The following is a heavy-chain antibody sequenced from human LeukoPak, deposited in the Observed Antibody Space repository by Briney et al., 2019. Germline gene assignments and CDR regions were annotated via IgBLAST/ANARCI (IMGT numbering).Heavy chain of an antibody. Sequence: GASVKVSCKASGGTFSSYAISWVRRAPGQGLEWMGGIIPIFGTANYAQKFQGRVTITADESTSTAYMELSSLRSEDTAVYYCARGPLGEQLVLYYFDYWGQGTLVTVSS. D-gene: IGHD6-13*01. CDR3: ARGPLGEQLVLYYFDY. CDR1: GGTFSSYA. CDR2: IIPIFGTA. J-gene: IGHJ4*02. V-gene: IGHV1-69*13.